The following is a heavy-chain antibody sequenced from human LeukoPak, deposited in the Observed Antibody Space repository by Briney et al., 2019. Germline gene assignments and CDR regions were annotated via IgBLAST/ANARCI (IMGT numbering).Heavy chain of an antibody. J-gene: IGHJ6*03. V-gene: IGHV3-74*01. CDR3: ARVNDLRYFNWLPDYYYYYMDV. Sequence: PGGSLRLSCAASGFTFSNYWMHWVRQAPGKGLVWVSRINSDARSTSYADSVKGRFTISRDNAKNTLYLQMNSLRAEDTAVYYCARVNDLRYFNWLPDYYYYYMDVWGKGTTVTVSS. CDR2: INSDARST. D-gene: IGHD3-9*01. CDR1: GFTFSNYW.